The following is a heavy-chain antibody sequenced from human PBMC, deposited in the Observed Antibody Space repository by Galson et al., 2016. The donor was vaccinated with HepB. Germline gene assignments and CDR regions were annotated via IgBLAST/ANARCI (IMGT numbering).Heavy chain of an antibody. CDR3: ARQKYGDYPLDV. V-gene: IGHV4-59*12. D-gene: IGHD4-17*01. J-gene: IGHJ6*02. CDR1: GDSINNYY. Sequence: SETLSLTCTVTGDSINNYYWTWIRQSPGKGLEWIGYIYSSVSTNYNPSLKSRVTISGDTSKNQFSLKLTSVTAADSAVYYCARQKYGDYPLDVWGQGTTVTVSS. CDR2: IYSSVST.